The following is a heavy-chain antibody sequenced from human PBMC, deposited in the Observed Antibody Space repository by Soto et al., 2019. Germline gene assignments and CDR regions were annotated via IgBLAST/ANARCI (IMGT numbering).Heavy chain of an antibody. D-gene: IGHD1-26*01. Sequence: EVPLMESGGGLVQPGGSLRLSCAASTFIFSNAYINWVRQAPGKGPEWVGRVRSKADGGTTDYAAPVIGRFTISRDNSKNTLYLQMDGLKTEDTAVYYCATTYTGSYSFYFDSWGQGTLVTVSS. CDR2: VRSKADGGTT. CDR3: ATTYTGSYSFYFDS. CDR1: TFIFSNAY. V-gene: IGHV3-15*07. J-gene: IGHJ4*02.